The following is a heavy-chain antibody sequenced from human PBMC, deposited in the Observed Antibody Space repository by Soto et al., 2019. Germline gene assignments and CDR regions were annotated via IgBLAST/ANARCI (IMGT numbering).Heavy chain of an antibody. CDR2: IYQTGRT. CDR3: AREMTIFGVAPGGGLDV. Sequence: LQLQESGSGLVQPSQTLSLTCTASGGSISTYDYSWSWIRQPPGGGLEWIRSIYQTGRTYVIPSLKSRVTMSLDKSKNQFSLNLTAVTAADTALYYCAREMTIFGVAPGGGLDVWGQGITVTVSS. D-gene: IGHD3-3*01. CDR1: GGSISTYDYS. V-gene: IGHV4-30-2*01. J-gene: IGHJ6*02.